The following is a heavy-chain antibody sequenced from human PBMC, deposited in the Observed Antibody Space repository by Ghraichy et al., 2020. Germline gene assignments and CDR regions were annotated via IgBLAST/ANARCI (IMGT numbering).Heavy chain of an antibody. J-gene: IGHJ6*02. CDR3: AREGGDIVVVPAASDYYYYGMDV. D-gene: IGHD2-2*01. CDR1: GGTFSSYA. V-gene: IGHV1-69*13. CDR2: IIPIFGTA. Sequence: SVTVSCKASGGTFSSYAISWVRQAPGQGLEWMGGIIPIFGTANYAQKFQGRVTITADESTSTAYMELSSLRSEDTAVYYCAREGGDIVVVPAASDYYYYGMDVWGQGTTVTVSS.